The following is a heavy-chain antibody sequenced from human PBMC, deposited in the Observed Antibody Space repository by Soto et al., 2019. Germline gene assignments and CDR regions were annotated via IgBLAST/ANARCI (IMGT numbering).Heavy chain of an antibody. D-gene: IGHD2-2*01. Sequence: ASVKVSCKTSGYTFSNYGITWVRQAPGQPLEWLGWISLYSDSTNYAQKFQGRVSMTTDTSTTTAYMELRSLRSDDTAVYYCARVVPGAEAWFGPWGQGTLVTVSS. CDR2: ISLYSDST. V-gene: IGHV1-18*01. CDR1: GYTFSNYG. CDR3: ARVVPGAEAWFGP. J-gene: IGHJ5*02.